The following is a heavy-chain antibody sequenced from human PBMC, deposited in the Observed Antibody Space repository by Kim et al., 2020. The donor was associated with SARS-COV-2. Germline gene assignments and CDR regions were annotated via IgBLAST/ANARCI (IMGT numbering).Heavy chain of an antibody. CDR2: INHSGST. Sequence: SETLSLTCAVYTGSFSGYYWSWIRQPPGKGLEWIGEINHSGSTNYNPSLKSRVTISVDTSKNQFSLKLTSVTAADAAGYYCTRFLWNDDNYWGQGTLVNV. D-gene: IGHD1-1*01. CDR1: TGSFSGYY. J-gene: IGHJ4*02. CDR3: TRFLWNDDNY. V-gene: IGHV4-34*01.